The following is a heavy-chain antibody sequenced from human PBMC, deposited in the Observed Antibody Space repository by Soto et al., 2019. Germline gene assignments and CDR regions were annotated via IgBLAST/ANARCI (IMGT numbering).Heavy chain of an antibody. D-gene: IGHD6-13*01. Sequence: EVQLLESGGGLVQPGGSLRLSCAASGFTFSSYAMSWVRQAPGKGLEWVSAISGSGGSTYYADSVKGRFTISRDNSKNTLYLQMNSLSAEDTAVYYCAKDEEEGGGVAAAGIDYWGQGTLVTVSS. CDR3: AKDEEEGGGVAAAGIDY. CDR2: ISGSGGST. V-gene: IGHV3-23*01. J-gene: IGHJ4*02. CDR1: GFTFSSYA.